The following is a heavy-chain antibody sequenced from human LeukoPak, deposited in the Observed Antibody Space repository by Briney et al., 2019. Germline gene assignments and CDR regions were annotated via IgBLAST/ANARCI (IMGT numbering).Heavy chain of an antibody. CDR3: ATQWLRRGVGF. J-gene: IGHJ4*02. CDR2: INPSGGST. Sequence: ASVKVSCKASGYTFTSYYMHWVRQAPGQGLEWMGIINPSGGSTSYAQKFQGRVTMTRDTSTSTVYMELSSLRSEDTAVYHCATQWLRRGVGFWGQGTLVTVSS. CDR1: GYTFTSYY. D-gene: IGHD5-12*01. V-gene: IGHV1-46*01.